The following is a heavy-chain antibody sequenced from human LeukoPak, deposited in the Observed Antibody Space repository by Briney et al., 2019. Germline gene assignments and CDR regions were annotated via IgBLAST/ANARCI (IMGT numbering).Heavy chain of an antibody. CDR1: GGSLSGYY. Sequence: KPSETLSLTCAVSGGSLSGYYWTWIRQPPGKGLEWIGEINHSGSTNYNPSLKSRVTISVDTSKNQFSLKLSSVTAADTAVFYCARESRGGVIDYWGQGTLVTVSS. CDR2: INHSGST. D-gene: IGHD3-16*01. V-gene: IGHV4-34*01. CDR3: ARESRGGVIDY. J-gene: IGHJ4*02.